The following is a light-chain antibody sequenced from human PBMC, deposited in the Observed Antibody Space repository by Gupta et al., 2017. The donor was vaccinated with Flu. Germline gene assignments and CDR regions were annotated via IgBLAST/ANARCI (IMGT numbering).Light chain of an antibody. CDR2: EDM. CDR3: QAWDSTTAV. J-gene: IGLJ2*01. Sequence: SYDLTQPPSVSVSPGQTASITCSGDKLGDKYTSWYQQRPGQSPVVVIYEDMKRPSAIPERFSGSKSGNTATLTISGAQAMDEADYYCQAWDSTTAVFGGGTKLTVL. CDR1: KLGDKY. V-gene: IGLV3-1*01.